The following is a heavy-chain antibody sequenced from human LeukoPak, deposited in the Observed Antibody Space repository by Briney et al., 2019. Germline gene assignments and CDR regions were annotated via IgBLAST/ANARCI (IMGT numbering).Heavy chain of an antibody. CDR2: IRGTANGYAT. Sequence: PGGSLRLSCAASGFTFSGSALHWVRQASGKGLEWVGRIRGTANGYATAYAASVKGRFTTSRDDSKNTAYLQMDSLKTEDTAVYYCTGNYYGSGSYADFDYWGQGTLVTVSS. D-gene: IGHD3-10*01. CDR1: GFTFSGSA. V-gene: IGHV3-73*01. CDR3: TGNYYGSGSYADFDY. J-gene: IGHJ4*02.